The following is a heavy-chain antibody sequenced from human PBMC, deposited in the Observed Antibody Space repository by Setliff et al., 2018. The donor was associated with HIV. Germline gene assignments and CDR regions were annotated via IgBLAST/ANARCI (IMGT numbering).Heavy chain of an antibody. Sequence: GESLRLSCAASGFTFNNYWMHWVRQAPGKGLVWVSRIMTDGGVTNYADSVKGRFTISRDNAKNTLYLQMNSLRAEDTAVYYCARDVIYGSGSCDYWGRGTQVTVSS. V-gene: IGHV3-74*01. CDR3: ARDVIYGSGSCDY. J-gene: IGHJ4*02. CDR2: IMTDGGVT. D-gene: IGHD3-10*01. CDR1: GFTFNNYW.